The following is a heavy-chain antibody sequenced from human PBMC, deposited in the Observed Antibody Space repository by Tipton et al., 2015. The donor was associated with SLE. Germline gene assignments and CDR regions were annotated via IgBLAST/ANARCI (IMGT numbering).Heavy chain of an antibody. CDR2: IYYSGST. V-gene: IGHV4-59*12. J-gene: IGHJ1*01. Sequence: TLSLTCAVYGGSFSGYYWSWIRQPPGKGLEWIGYIYYSGSTNYNPSLKSRVTISVDTSKNQFSLKLSSVTAADTAVYYCAREIAADQHWGQGTLVTVSS. CDR3: AREIAADQH. CDR1: GGSFSGYY. D-gene: IGHD6-13*01.